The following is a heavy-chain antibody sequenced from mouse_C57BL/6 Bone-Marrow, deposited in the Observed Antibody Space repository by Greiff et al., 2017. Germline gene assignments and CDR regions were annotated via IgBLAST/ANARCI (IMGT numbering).Heavy chain of an antibody. CDR1: GYTFTSYG. Sequence: VKLVESGAELARPGASVKLSCKASGYTFTSYGISWVKQRTGQGLEWIGEIYPRSGNTYYNEKFKGKATLTADKSSSTAYMELRSLTSEDSAVXFCARYDYDPFYAMDYWGQGTSVTVSS. CDR2: IYPRSGNT. J-gene: IGHJ4*01. D-gene: IGHD2-4*01. V-gene: IGHV1-81*01. CDR3: ARYDYDPFYAMDY.